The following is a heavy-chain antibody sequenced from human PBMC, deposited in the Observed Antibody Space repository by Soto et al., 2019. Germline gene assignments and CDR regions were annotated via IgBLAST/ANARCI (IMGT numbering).Heavy chain of an antibody. J-gene: IGHJ5*02. CDR3: ARRHLAVAVCPWFDP. CDR2: IDSSGEK. Sequence: QVTLKESGPVLVNPTETLTLRCTVSGLSITDSEMGVSWIRQPPGQPLEWLAHIDSSGEKSYRTFLKSRLAISKDTSKSQIVLTMTNMDPADTATYYCARRHLAVAVCPWFDPWGQGIPLTVSS. CDR1: GLSITDSEMG. D-gene: IGHD6-19*01. V-gene: IGHV2-26*01.